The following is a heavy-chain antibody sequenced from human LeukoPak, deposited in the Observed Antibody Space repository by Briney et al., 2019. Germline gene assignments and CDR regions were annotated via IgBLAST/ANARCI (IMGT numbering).Heavy chain of an antibody. CDR3: ARGSSWLDY. D-gene: IGHD6-13*01. J-gene: IGHJ4*02. Sequence: GGSLRLSCAASGFTFSNAWMSWVRQAPGKGLEWVAVISYDESDRYYADSVKGRFTISRDNSKNTVYLQMNSLRPEDTAVYYCARGSSWLDYWGQGTLVTVSS. CDR2: ISYDESDR. V-gene: IGHV3-30*03. CDR1: GFTFSNAW.